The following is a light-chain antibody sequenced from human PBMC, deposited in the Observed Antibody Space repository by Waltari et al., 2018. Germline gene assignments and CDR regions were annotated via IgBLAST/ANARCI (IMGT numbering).Light chain of an antibody. V-gene: IGLV2-14*03. CDR3: SAYTTSGTYVA. CDR1: PSAIGNYNY. J-gene: IGLJ2*01. Sequence: QSALPQPASVSGSPGQSITISCPGTPSAIGNYNYVSWYQQPPGKAPRLLIYDVYNRPSGISRRFSGSKSGNTASLTISGLQAEDEAVYHCSAYTTSGTYVAFGGGTRVTV. CDR2: DVY.